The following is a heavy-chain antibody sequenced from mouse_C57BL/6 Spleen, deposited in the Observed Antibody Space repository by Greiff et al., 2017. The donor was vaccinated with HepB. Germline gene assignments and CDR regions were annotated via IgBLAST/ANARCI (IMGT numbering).Heavy chain of an antibody. CDR2: IDPEDGET. J-gene: IGHJ3*01. V-gene: IGHV14-2*01. Sequence: VQLQQSGAELVKPGASVKLSCTASGFNIKDYYMHWVKQRTEQGLEWIGRIDPEDGETKYAPKFKGKATLTADTSSNTAYLQLSSLTSEDTAVYYCASPYYYGSSPAWFAYWGQGTLVTVSA. CDR1: GFNIKDYY. CDR3: ASPYYYGSSPAWFAY. D-gene: IGHD1-1*01.